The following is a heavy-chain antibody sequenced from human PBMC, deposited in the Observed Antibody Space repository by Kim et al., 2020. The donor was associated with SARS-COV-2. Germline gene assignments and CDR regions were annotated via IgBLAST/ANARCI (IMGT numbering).Heavy chain of an antibody. J-gene: IGHJ4*02. V-gene: IGHV4-59*01. CDR2: ISYSVLT. Sequence: SETLSLTCTVSGGSISSYYWSWIRPPPVKGLYLLCSISYSVLTNYNPSLKSRVTISVDTSKNQFSLKLSSVTAADTAVYYCARAEVGSYYFNFDYWGQGTLVTVSS. CDR3: ARAEVGSYYFNFDY. D-gene: IGHD1-26*01. CDR1: GGSISSYY.